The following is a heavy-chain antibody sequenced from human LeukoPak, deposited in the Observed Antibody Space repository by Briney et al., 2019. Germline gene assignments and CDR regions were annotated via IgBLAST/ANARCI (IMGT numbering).Heavy chain of an antibody. CDR2: IYTTGST. D-gene: IGHD3-3*01. CDR1: GGSISSYY. CDR3: ARRGTIFGPESL. Sequence: SETLSLTCTVSGGSISSYYLSGIRQPPGKGLEWIGYIYTTGSTDYNPSLKSRVTISVDTSKNQLSLNLSSVTAADTAVYYCARRGTIFGPESLWGRGTLVTVSS. V-gene: IGHV4-4*09. J-gene: IGHJ2*01.